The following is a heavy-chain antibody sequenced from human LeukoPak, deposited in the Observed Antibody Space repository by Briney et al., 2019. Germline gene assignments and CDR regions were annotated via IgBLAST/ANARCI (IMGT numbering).Heavy chain of an antibody. J-gene: IGHJ4*02. V-gene: IGHV3-21*01. D-gene: IGHD6-13*01. CDR3: AREGVRSSTFDY. CDR2: ISSSSSYI. CDR1: GFTFSSYS. Sequence: GGSLRLSCAASGFTFSSYSMNWVRQAPGKGLEWVSSISSSSSYIYYADSAKGRFTISRDNAKNSLYLQMNSLRAEDTAVYYCAREGVRSSTFDYWGQGTLVTVSS.